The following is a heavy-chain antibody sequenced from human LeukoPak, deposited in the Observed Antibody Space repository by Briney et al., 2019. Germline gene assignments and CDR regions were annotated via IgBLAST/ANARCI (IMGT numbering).Heavy chain of an antibody. CDR2: INRSGST. CDR3: ARSEYSYYGMDV. V-gene: IGHV4-34*01. Sequence: SETLSLTCAVYGGSFSGYYWSWIRQPPGKGLEWIGEINRSGSTNYNPSLKSRVTISVDTSKNQFSLKLSSVTAADTAVYYCARSEYSYYGMDVWGQGTTVTVSS. J-gene: IGHJ6*02. CDR1: GGSFSGYY.